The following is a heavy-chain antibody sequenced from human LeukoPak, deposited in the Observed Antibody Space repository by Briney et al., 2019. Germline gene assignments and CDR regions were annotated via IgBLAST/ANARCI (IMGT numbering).Heavy chain of an antibody. Sequence: VGSLRLSCAASGFTFSSYAMSWVRQAPGKGLEWVSAISDSGGSTYDADSVKGRFTISRVNSKNTLYLQMNSLRAEDTAVYYCAKDTSIGRYCTNGVCSPFDYWGQGTLHSLSS. CDR3: AKDTSIGRYCTNGVCSPFDY. J-gene: IGHJ4*02. V-gene: IGHV3-23*01. D-gene: IGHD2-8*01. CDR2: ISDSGGST. CDR1: GFTFSSYA.